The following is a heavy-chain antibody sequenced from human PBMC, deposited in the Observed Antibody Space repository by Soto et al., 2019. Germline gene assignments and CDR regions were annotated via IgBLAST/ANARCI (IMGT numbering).Heavy chain of an antibody. J-gene: IGHJ4*02. V-gene: IGHV3-30-3*01. CDR2: ISYDGSNK. D-gene: IGHD5-18*01. CDR1: GFTFSSYA. Sequence: QVQLVESGGGVVQPGRSLRLSCAASGFTFSSYAMHWVRQAPGTGLEWVAVISYDGSNKYYADSVKGRFTISRGNSKNTLYLQMNSLRAEDTAVYYCAREAARRDRAMVTTFDYWGQGTLVTVSS. CDR3: AREAARRDRAMVTTFDY.